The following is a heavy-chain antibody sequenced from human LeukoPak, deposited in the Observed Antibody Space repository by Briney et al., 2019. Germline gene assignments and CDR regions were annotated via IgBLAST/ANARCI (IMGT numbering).Heavy chain of an antibody. CDR1: GGTFSSYA. CDR2: IIPIFGTA. J-gene: IGHJ3*02. CDR3: ARDRGSFRSRGDDAFDI. Sequence: ASVKVSCKASGGTFSSYAISWVRQAPGQGLEWMGRIIPIFGTANYAQKFQGRVTITTDESTSTAYVELSSLRSEDTAVYYCARDRGSFRSRGDDAFDIWGQGTMVTVSS. V-gene: IGHV1-69*05. D-gene: IGHD2-15*01.